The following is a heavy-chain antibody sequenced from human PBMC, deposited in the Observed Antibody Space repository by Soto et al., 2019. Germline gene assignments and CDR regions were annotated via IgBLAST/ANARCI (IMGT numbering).Heavy chain of an antibody. V-gene: IGHV3-30*18. J-gene: IGHJ4*02. Sequence: QVQLVESGGGVVQPGRSLRLSCAASGFTFSSYGMHWVRQAPGKGLEWVAVISYDGSNKYYADSVKGRFTISRDNSKNTLYLQMNSLRAEDTAVYYCAKTGSGSYLYYFDYWGQGTLVTVSS. CDR2: ISYDGSNK. D-gene: IGHD1-26*01. CDR3: AKTGSGSYLYYFDY. CDR1: GFTFSSYG.